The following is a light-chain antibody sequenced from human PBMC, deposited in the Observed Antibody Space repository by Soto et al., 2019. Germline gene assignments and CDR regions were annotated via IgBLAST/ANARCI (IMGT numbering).Light chain of an antibody. CDR1: SGHSNYA. V-gene: IGLV4-69*01. CDR2: LNSDGSH. CDR3: QTWGSGIVV. J-gene: IGLJ2*01. Sequence: QLVLTQSPSASASLGASVKLTCTLSSGHSNYAIAWHQQQSEKGPRYLMKLNSDGSHSKGDGIPDGFSGFSSGAERYLTISSLQSEDEADYDCQTWGSGIVVFGGGTKLTVL.